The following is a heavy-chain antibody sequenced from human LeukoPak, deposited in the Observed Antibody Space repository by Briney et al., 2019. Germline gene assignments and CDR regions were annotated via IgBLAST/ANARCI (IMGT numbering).Heavy chain of an antibody. V-gene: IGHV3-30*02. CDR2: IRYDGSNK. CDR3: AKGADYGETFDY. J-gene: IGHJ4*02. D-gene: IGHD4-17*01. Sequence: AFIRYDGSNKYYADSVKGRFTISRDNSKNTLYLQMNSLRAEDTAVYYCAKGADYGETFDYWGQGTLVTVSS.